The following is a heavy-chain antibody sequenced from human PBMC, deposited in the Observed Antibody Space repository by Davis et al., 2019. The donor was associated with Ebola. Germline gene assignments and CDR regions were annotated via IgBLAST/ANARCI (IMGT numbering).Heavy chain of an antibody. D-gene: IGHD4-17*01. Sequence: AASVKVSCKASGYTFSNYGITWVRQVSGQGLEWMGWINPNKGNTNYAQKLQGRITVTTDTSTSTAFVELRSLRSDDTAVYYCARMPPDYGDAFDIWGQGTMVTVSS. J-gene: IGHJ3*02. CDR3: ARMPPDYGDAFDI. CDR2: INPNKGNT. CDR1: GYTFSNYG. V-gene: IGHV1-18*01.